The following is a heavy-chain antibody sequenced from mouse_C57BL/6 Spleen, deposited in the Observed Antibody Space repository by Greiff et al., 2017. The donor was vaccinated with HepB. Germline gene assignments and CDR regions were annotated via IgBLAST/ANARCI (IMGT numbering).Heavy chain of an antibody. D-gene: IGHD2-1*01. CDR3: ARDKGNSLFDY. V-gene: IGHV1-19*01. CDR1: GYTFTDYY. Sequence: EVQLQQSGPVLVKPGPSVKMSCTVSGYTFTDYYLNWVKQSHGKSLEWIGVINPYNGGTSYNQKFKGKATLTVDKSTSPAYMVLNSLTSEDSADYYGARDKGNSLFDYWGQGTTLTVSS. J-gene: IGHJ2*01. CDR2: INPYNGGT.